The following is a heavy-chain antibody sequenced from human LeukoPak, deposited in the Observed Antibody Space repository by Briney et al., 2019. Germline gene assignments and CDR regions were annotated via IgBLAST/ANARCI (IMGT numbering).Heavy chain of an antibody. D-gene: IGHD1-14*01. J-gene: IGHJ5*02. V-gene: IGHV4-34*01. Sequence: PSETLSLTCAVYGGSFSGYYWSWIRQPPGKGLAWIGEINHSGSTNYNPSLKSRVTISVDTSKNQFSLKLSSVTAADTAVYYCARGSRRFDPWGQGTLVTVSS. CDR3: ARGSRRFDP. CDR1: GGSFSGYY. CDR2: INHSGST.